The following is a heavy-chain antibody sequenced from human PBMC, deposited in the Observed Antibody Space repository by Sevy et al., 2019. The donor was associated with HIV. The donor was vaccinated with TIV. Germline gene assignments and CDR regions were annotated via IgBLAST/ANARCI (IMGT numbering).Heavy chain of an antibody. J-gene: IGHJ4*02. D-gene: IGHD1-26*01. V-gene: IGHV1-24*01. Sequence: ASVKVSCKVSGYTLTELSMHWVRQAPGKGLEWMGGFDPEDGETIYAQKFQGRVTMTQDTSTDTAYMELSSLRSEDTAVYYCATDLALGGSNFDYWGQGTLVTVSS. CDR2: FDPEDGET. CDR1: GYTLTELS. CDR3: ATDLALGGSNFDY.